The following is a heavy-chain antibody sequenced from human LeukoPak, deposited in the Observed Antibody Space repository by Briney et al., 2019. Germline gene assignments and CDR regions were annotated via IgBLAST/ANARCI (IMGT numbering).Heavy chain of an antibody. J-gene: IGHJ4*02. Sequence: GGSLRLSCAASGFTFSTYWMHWVRQAPGKGLVWVSRINSDGSSTSYADFVKGRFTISRDDAKNTLCLQMNSLRAEDTAVYYCAKRITVATAGHYFDYWGQGTLVTVSS. D-gene: IGHD6-13*01. CDR1: GFTFSTYW. V-gene: IGHV3-74*01. CDR3: AKRITVATAGHYFDY. CDR2: INSDGSST.